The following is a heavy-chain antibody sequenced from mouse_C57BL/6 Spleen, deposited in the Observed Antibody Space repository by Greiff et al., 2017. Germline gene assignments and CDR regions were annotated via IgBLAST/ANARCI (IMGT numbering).Heavy chain of an antibody. D-gene: IGHD1-1*01. Sequence: VQLKESGGGLVQPKGSLKLSCAASGFTFNTYAMHWVRQAPGKGLEWVARIRSKSSNYATYYADSVKDRFTISRDDSQSMLYLQMNNLKTEDTAMYYCVRDPDYYVSSYGYFDVWGTGTTVTVSS. CDR1: GFTFNTYA. CDR3: VRDPDYYVSSYGYFDV. V-gene: IGHV10-3*01. CDR2: IRSKSSNYAT. J-gene: IGHJ1*03.